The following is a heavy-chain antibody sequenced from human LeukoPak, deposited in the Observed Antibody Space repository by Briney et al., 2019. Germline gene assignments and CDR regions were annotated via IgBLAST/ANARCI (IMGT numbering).Heavy chain of an antibody. Sequence: GGSLRLSCAASGFTFSSYGMPWVRQAPGKGLEWVAVIWYDGSNKYYADSVKGRFTISRDNSKNTLYLQMNSLRAEDTAVYYCARGRAHYYYDSSGYYYAAYWGQGTLVTVSS. CDR1: GFTFSSYG. CDR3: ARGRAHYYYDSSGYYYAAY. V-gene: IGHV3-33*01. CDR2: IWYDGSNK. D-gene: IGHD3-22*01. J-gene: IGHJ4*02.